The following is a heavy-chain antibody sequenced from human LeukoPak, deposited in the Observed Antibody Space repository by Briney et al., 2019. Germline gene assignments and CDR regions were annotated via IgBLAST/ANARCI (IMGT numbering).Heavy chain of an antibody. CDR3: ARDLVLGYMPHLSPIV. CDR1: GGTFSSYA. CDR2: IIPIFGTA. Sequence: ASVKVSCKASGGTFSSYAISWVRQAPGQGLEWMGRIIPIFGTANYAQKFQGRVTITTDESTSTVYMELSSLRSEDTAVYYCARDLVLGYMPHLSPIVWGQGTLVTVSS. V-gene: IGHV1-69*05. J-gene: IGHJ4*02. D-gene: IGHD6-13*01.